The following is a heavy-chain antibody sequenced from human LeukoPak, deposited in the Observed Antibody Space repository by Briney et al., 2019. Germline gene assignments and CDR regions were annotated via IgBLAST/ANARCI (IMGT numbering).Heavy chain of an antibody. Sequence: SETLSLTCAVYGGSFSGYYWSWIRQPPGKGLEWIGEINHSGSTNYNPSLKSRVTISVDTSRNQFSLKLSSVTAADTAVYYCARLRGGYRVHLFDYWGQGTLVTVSS. V-gene: IGHV4-34*01. CDR1: GGSFSGYY. D-gene: IGHD3-10*01. CDR3: ARLRGGYRVHLFDY. J-gene: IGHJ4*02. CDR2: INHSGST.